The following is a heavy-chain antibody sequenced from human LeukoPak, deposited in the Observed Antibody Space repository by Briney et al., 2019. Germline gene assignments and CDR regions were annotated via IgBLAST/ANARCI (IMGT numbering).Heavy chain of an antibody. J-gene: IGHJ4*02. Sequence: ASMKVSCKASGYTFTGYYMHWVRQAPGQGLEWMGWINPNSGGTNYAQKFQGRVTMTRDTSISTAYMELSRLRSDDTAVYYCARVNIKWLAYDYWGQGTLVTVSS. CDR2: INPNSGGT. CDR1: GYTFTGYY. V-gene: IGHV1-2*02. D-gene: IGHD6-19*01. CDR3: ARVNIKWLAYDY.